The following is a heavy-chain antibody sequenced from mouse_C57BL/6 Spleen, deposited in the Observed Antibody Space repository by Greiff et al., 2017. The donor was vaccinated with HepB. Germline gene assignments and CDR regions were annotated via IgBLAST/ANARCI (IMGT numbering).Heavy chain of an antibody. V-gene: IGHV1-43*01. CDR3: ARPLSSSLDY. Sequence: EVQLQQSGPELVKPGASVKISCKASGYSFTGYYMHWVKQSSEKSLEWIGEINPSTGGTSYNQKFKGKATLTVDKSSSTAYMQLKSLTSEDSAVYYCARPLSSSLDYWGQGTTLTVSS. CDR2: INPSTGGT. J-gene: IGHJ2*01. CDR1: GYSFTGYY. D-gene: IGHD1-1*01.